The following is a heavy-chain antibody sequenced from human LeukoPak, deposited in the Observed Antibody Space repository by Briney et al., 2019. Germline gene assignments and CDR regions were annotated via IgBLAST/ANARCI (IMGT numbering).Heavy chain of an antibody. CDR1: GYTFTSYD. CDR2: INPNSGGT. V-gene: IGHV1-2*06. Sequence: GASVRVSCKASGYTFTSYDINWVRQAPGQGLEWMGRINPNSGGTNYAQKFQGRVTMTRDTSISTAYMELSRLRSDDTAVYYCAREPRYYYDSSGYYGSDYWGQGTLVTVSS. CDR3: AREPRYYYDSSGYYGSDY. D-gene: IGHD3-22*01. J-gene: IGHJ4*02.